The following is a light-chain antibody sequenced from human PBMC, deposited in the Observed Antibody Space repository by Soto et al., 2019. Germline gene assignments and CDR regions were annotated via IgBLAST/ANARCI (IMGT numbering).Light chain of an antibody. Sequence: QSALTQPPSASGSPGQSVTISCTGTSSDVGDYNYVSWYQQHPGKAPKLMIYEVSKRPSGVPDRFSGSKSGNTASLTVSGLHAEDEADYYCSSYADSNSYFFGTGTKLTVL. J-gene: IGLJ1*01. CDR2: EVS. CDR1: SSDVGDYNY. V-gene: IGLV2-8*01. CDR3: SSYADSNSYF.